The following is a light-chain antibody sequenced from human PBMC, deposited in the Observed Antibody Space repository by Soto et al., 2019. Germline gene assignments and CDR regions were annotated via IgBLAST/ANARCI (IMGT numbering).Light chain of an antibody. J-gene: IGKJ1*01. CDR3: QKYNSAPRT. Sequence: IQMTQSPSSLSASVGDRVTITCRASQGISNYLAWYQQKPGKVPKLLIYAESTLQSGVTSRFSGSRSGTDFTLTISSLQPEDVATYYCQKYNSAPRTFGQGTKVDIK. CDR2: AES. CDR1: QGISNY. V-gene: IGKV1-27*01.